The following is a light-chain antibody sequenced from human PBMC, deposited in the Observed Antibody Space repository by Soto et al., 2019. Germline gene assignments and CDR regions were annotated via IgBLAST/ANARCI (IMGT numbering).Light chain of an antibody. CDR1: SSDVGGYNY. CDR2: DVS. V-gene: IGLV2-14*01. J-gene: IGLJ1*01. Sequence: QSVLTQPASVSGSPGQSITISCTGTSSDVGGYNYVSWYQQHPGKAPKLMIYDVSNRPSGVSNRFSGSKSGNTASLTISGLQAEDDADYYCSSYTSSSTSYVFGTGTKLTVL. CDR3: SSYTSSSTSYV.